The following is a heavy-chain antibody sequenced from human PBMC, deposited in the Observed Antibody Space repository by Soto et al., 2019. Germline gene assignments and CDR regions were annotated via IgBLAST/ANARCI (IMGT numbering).Heavy chain of an antibody. CDR1: GGSISSYY. J-gene: IGHJ6*03. V-gene: IGHV4-59*08. D-gene: IGHD4-17*01. Sequence: PSETLSLTCTVSGGSISSYYWSWIRQPPGKGLEWIGCIYYSGSTNYNPSLKSRVTISVDTSKNQFSLKLSSVTAADTAVYYCARRRGTVTTIYYYYYMDVWGKGTTVTVSS. CDR3: ARRRGTVTTIYYYYYMDV. CDR2: IYYSGST.